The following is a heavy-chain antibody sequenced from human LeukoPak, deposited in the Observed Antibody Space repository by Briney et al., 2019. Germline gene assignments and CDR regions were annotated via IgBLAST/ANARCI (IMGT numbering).Heavy chain of an antibody. V-gene: IGHV3-30-3*01. CDR1: GFTFSSYA. J-gene: IGHJ3*02. Sequence: GGSLRLSCAASGFTFSSYAMRWVRQAPGKGLEWVAVISYDGSNKYYADSVKGRFTISRDNSKNTLYLQMNSLRAEDTAVYYCARERVDAFDIWGQGTMVTVSS. CDR3: ARERVDAFDI. CDR2: ISYDGSNK.